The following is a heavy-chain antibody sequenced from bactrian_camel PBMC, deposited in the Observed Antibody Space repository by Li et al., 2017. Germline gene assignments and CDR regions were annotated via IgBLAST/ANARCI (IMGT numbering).Heavy chain of an antibody. V-gene: IGHV3S10*01. Sequence: VESGGGSAQAGGSLRLSCKAAGISFGDSEMGWYRQAPGQNPGHGCELVSSIDSDGSTYYADSVKGRFTISHDTAKNSFDLQMTSLKPDDTAMYYCAATGQMLKVAGCRTQGTQVTVS. CDR2: IDSDGST. J-gene: IGHJ4*01. CDR1: GISFGDSE. D-gene: IGHD3*01.